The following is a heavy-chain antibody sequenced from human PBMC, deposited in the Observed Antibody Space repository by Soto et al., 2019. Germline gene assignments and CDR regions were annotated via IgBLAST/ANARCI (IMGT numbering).Heavy chain of an antibody. V-gene: IGHV4-34*01. D-gene: IGHD3-22*01. CDR1: GGSFSGYF. J-gene: IGHJ6*02. CDR2: VNDSGST. CDR3: AGGDYYHSSGYYFYYYTMDV. Sequence: PSETLSLTCAVYGGSFSGYFWTWIRQPPGKGLEWIGEVNDSGSTYYNPSLKSRVTISVETSKSQFSLKLSSVTAADTAVYYCAGGDYYHSSGYYFYYYTMDVWGQGTTVTVSS.